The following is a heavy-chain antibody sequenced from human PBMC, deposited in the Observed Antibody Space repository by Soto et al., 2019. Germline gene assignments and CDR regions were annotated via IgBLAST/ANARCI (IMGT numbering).Heavy chain of an antibody. CDR2: IYYSGST. Sequence: SETLSLTCTVSGGSISSYYWSWIRQPPGKGLEWIGYIYYSGSTNYNPSLKSRVTISVDTSKNQFSLKLSSVTAADTAVYYCARHYCSGGSCYRPVMAVWGQGTTVTVSS. J-gene: IGHJ6*02. CDR3: ARHYCSGGSCYRPVMAV. D-gene: IGHD2-15*01. V-gene: IGHV4-59*08. CDR1: GGSISSYY.